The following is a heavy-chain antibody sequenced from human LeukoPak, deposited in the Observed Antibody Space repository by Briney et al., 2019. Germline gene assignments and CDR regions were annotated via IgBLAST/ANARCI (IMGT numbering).Heavy chain of an antibody. Sequence: PGGSLRLSCAASGFTFSSNGMNWVRQAPGKGLEWVSYISATGGTIYYADSVKGRFTISRDNAKNSLYLQVNSLRAEDTAVYYCARDYTYCSGSRCYDRFDYWGQGIRVTVSS. CDR1: GFTFSSNG. D-gene: IGHD2-15*01. CDR2: ISATGGTI. CDR3: ARDYTYCSGSRCYDRFDY. V-gene: IGHV3-48*04. J-gene: IGHJ4*02.